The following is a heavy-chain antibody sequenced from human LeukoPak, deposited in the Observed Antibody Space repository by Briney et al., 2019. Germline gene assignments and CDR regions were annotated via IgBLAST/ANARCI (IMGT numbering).Heavy chain of an antibody. CDR3: MRSGLTGMREYPRADYYYYGVDV. CDR2: INYNGEKT. CDR1: GGSFSGYL. J-gene: IGHJ6*01. D-gene: IGHD2-2*02. V-gene: IGHV4-34*01. Sequence: ASETLSLTCTVSGGSFSGYLWSWIRQPPGKGLEWIGEINYNGEKTNYNPSLKSRVIMSVDPSTNQFSRKMTSVTAADTAVYFCMRSGLTGMREYPRADYYYYGVDVWGQGTAVTVSS.